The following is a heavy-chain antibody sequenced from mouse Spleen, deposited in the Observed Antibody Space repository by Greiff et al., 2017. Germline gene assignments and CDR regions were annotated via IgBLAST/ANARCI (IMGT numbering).Heavy chain of an antibody. D-gene: IGHD2-13*01. V-gene: IGHV2-2*01. CDR2: IWSGGST. J-gene: IGHJ4*01. CDR3: ARHRTDFYAMDY. CDR1: GFSLSSYG. Sequence: QVHVKQSGPGLVQPSQSLSITCTVSGFSLSSYGVHWVRQSPGKGLEWLGVIWSGGSTDYNAAFISRLSISKDNSKSQVFFKMNSLQADDTAIYYCARHRTDFYAMDYWGQGTSVTVSS.